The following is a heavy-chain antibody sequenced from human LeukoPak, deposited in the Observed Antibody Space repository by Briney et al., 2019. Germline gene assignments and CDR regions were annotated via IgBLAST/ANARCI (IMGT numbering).Heavy chain of an antibody. CDR3: AREETGGYDSDY. Sequence: SQTLSLTCTVSGGSISSGDYYWSWIRQPPGKGLEWIGYIYYSGSTYYNPSLKSRVTISVDTSKNQFSLKLSSVTAADTAVYYCAREETGGYDSDYWGQGTLVTVSS. CDR1: GGSISSGDYY. V-gene: IGHV4-30-4*01. CDR2: IYYSGST. J-gene: IGHJ4*02. D-gene: IGHD5-12*01.